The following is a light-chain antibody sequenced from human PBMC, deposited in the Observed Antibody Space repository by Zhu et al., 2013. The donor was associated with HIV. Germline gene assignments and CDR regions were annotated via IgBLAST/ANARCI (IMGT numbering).Light chain of an antibody. Sequence: NFMLTQPQSVSESPGKTVTISCTRSSGRIASSYVQWYQQRPGYSPTTVIYEDKQRPSGVPDRFSGSIDSSSNSASLTISGVRAEDEGDYYCQSYDSVLIGLVLFGGGTRLTVL. CDR3: QSYDSVLIGLVL. J-gene: IGLJ2*01. V-gene: IGLV6-57*01. CDR1: SGRIASSY. CDR2: EDK.